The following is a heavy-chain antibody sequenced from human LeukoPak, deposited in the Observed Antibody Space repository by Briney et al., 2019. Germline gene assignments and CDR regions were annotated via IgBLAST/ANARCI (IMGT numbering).Heavy chain of an antibody. J-gene: IGHJ4*02. V-gene: IGHV4-59*01. CDR3: ARAGGYNSPLVY. D-gene: IGHD5-24*01. Sequence: SETLSLTCTVSGGSINSYYWSWIRQPPGKGLEWIGYIYYSGRTNYNPSLKSRVTISVDTSKNQFSLKLSSVTAADTAVYYCARAGGYNSPLVYWGQGTLVTVSS. CDR2: IYYSGRT. CDR1: GGSINSYY.